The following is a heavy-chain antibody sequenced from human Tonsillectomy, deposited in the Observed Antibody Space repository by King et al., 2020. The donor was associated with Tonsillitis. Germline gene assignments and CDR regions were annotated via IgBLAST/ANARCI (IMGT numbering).Heavy chain of an antibody. CDR3: ARAPMVRGVITHFDY. D-gene: IGHD3-10*01. Sequence: QLVQSGGGLVQPGGSLRLSCAASGVTFSRDSMSWVRQAPGKGLEWVSYIDSRSDRIYYADSVKGRCTISRDNARNSLYLQMHSLRAGDTALYYCARAPMVRGVITHFDYWGQGTLVTVSS. CDR2: IDSRSDRI. V-gene: IGHV3-48*01. CDR1: GVTFSRDS. J-gene: IGHJ4*02.